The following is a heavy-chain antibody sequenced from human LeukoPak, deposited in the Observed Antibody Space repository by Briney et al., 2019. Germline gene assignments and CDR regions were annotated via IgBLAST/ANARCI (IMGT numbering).Heavy chain of an antibody. D-gene: IGHD6-19*01. CDR2: IYSGDST. Sequence: PGGSLRLSYAASGFTVSGNYMSWVRQAPARGLDWVSVIYSGDSTYYADSVKGRFTISRDTSKNILYLQMNSLRAEDTAVYYCARADWQWLPNYWGQGTLVTVSS. J-gene: IGHJ4*02. CDR3: ARADWQWLPNY. CDR1: GFTVSGNY. V-gene: IGHV3-53*01.